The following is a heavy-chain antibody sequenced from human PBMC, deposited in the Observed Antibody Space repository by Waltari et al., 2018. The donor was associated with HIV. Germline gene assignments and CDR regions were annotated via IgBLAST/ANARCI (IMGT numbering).Heavy chain of an antibody. D-gene: IGHD2-21*02. V-gene: IGHV4-59*01. J-gene: IGHJ6*02. Sequence: QVQLQESGPGLVKPSETLSLTCTVSGGSISSYYWCWLRQPPGKGLEWIGYIYYSGSTNYNPSLKSRVTISVDTSKNQFSLKLSSVTAADTAVYYCARAYCGGDCFLGYYYGMDVWGQGTTVTVSS. CDR3: ARAYCGGDCFLGYYYGMDV. CDR1: GGSISSYY. CDR2: IYYSGST.